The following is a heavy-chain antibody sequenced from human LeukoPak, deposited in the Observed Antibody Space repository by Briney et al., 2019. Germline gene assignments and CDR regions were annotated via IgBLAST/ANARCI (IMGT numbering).Heavy chain of an antibody. CDR2: ISGSGGST. Sequence: GGSLRLSCAASGFTLSSYAMSWVRQAPGKGLEWVSAISGSGGSTYYADSVKGRFTISRDNSKNTLYLQMNSLRAEDTAVYYCAKDKLLWFGELLSAENWFDPWGQGTLVTVSS. CDR1: GFTLSSYA. J-gene: IGHJ5*02. CDR3: AKDKLLWFGELLSAENWFDP. D-gene: IGHD3-10*01. V-gene: IGHV3-23*01.